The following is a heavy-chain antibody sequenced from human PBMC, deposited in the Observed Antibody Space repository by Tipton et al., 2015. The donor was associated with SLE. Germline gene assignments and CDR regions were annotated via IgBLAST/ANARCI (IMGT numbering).Heavy chain of an antibody. CDR1: GYTFTGSY. Sequence: QLVQSGPEVKKPGASVKVSCKASGYTFTGSYMHWMRQAPGQGLEWMGRINPNSGGTNYAQKFQGRVTMTRDTSISTAYMELSRLRSDDTAVYYCARRGSNPADYYYYDMDVWGQGTTVTVSS. V-gene: IGHV1-2*06. CDR2: INPNSGGT. D-gene: IGHD3-16*01. J-gene: IGHJ6*02. CDR3: ARRGSNPADYYYYDMDV.